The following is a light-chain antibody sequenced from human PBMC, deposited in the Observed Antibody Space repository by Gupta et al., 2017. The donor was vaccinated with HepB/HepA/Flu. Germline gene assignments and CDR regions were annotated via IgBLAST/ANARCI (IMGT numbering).Light chain of an antibody. CDR3: YSSDSSGYHRV. CDR1: ALPKKN. J-gene: IGLJ3*02. V-gene: IGLV3-10*01. Sequence: SSELTQPPSVSVSPGQTARITCSGDALPKKNAYWYQQKSGQAPVLVIYGDTKRPSGIPEKFSGSTSGTKATLTISGAQVQDEADYYGYSSDSSGYHRVFGGGTKLTVL. CDR2: GDT.